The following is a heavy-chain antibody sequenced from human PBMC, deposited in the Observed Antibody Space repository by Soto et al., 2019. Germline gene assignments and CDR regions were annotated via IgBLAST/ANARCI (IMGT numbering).Heavy chain of an antibody. CDR2: IYYSGST. V-gene: IGHV4-31*03. Sequence: QVQLQESGPGLVKPSQTLSLTCTVSGGSISSGGYYWSWIRQHPGKGLEWIGYIYYSGSTYYNPSLKSRVTISVDTSKNQFSLKLSSVTAADTAVYYCARGWSRDYGSGSYYYYYYMDVWGKGTTVTVSS. D-gene: IGHD3-10*01. CDR1: GGSISSGGYY. CDR3: ARGWSRDYGSGSYYYYYYMDV. J-gene: IGHJ6*03.